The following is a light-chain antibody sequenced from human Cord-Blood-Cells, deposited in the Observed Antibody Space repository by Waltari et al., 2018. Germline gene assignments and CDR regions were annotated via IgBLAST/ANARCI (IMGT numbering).Light chain of an antibody. Sequence: QSALTQPRSVSGSPGQSVTISCTGTSSDVGGYNFVSWYQQNPGKAPKLRIYDVSKRPSGVPDRFSGSKSGNTASLSISGLQAEDEADYYCCSYAGSYTFRFGGGTKLTVL. CDR1: SSDVGGYNF. CDR2: DVS. J-gene: IGLJ2*01. V-gene: IGLV2-11*01. CDR3: CSYAGSYTFR.